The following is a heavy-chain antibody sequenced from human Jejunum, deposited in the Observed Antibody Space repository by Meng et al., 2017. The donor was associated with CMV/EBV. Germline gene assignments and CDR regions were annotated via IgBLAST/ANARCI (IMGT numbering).Heavy chain of an antibody. CDR2: IFYSGAT. CDR3: ARQVTATYFDY. V-gene: IGHV4-30-4*01. J-gene: IGHJ4*02. Sequence: QVELQESGPGLVKPSQTLSLTCTVSGGSISGRGYHWSWIRQPPGKGLEWIGYIFYSGATYYNPSLKSRLTISVDTSENEFSLKLTSVTAADTAMYYCARQVTATYFDYWGQGFLVTVSS. CDR1: GGSISGRGYH. D-gene: IGHD4-11*01.